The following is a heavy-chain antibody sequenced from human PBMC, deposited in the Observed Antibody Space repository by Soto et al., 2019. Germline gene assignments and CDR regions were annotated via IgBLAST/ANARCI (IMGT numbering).Heavy chain of an antibody. Sequence: AAVKVSCKASGFTFSTYDIPWVRQATGQGLEWMGWMNPNTGNSGSAQKFQGRVTMTRNTSITTAYMEVSSLRSDDTAVYYCARDNGQRDYYDSSLDPFDIWGQATMVTVSS. CDR2: MNPNTGNS. CDR3: ARDNGQRDYYDSSLDPFDI. D-gene: IGHD3-22*01. V-gene: IGHV1-8*01. J-gene: IGHJ3*02. CDR1: GFTFSTYD.